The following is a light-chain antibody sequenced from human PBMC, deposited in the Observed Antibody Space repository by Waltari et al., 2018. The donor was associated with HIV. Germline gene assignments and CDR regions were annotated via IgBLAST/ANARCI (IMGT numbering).Light chain of an antibody. Sequence: QSALTQPASVSGSPGQPATIACPGTRTDIGLYNLVCWYRQHPGEAPQLMIYGVDARPLGVSHRFSGSKSGNTASLTTSTLQPEDEADYYCSSYANSDTLVFGGGTKLTVL. CDR2: GVD. J-gene: IGLJ3*02. CDR1: RTDIGLYNL. V-gene: IGLV2-14*01. CDR3: SSYANSDTLV.